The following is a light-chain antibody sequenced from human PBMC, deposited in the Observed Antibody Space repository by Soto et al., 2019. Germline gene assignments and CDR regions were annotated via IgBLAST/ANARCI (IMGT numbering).Light chain of an antibody. CDR1: QSVGRNY. Sequence: EIVLTQSPGTLSLSPGERATLSCRASQSVGRNYLAWYQQKPGQAPRLLIYGASSRATGIPDRFSGSGSGTDFTLTLSRLEPEDFAVYHCQQYASSLLTFGGGTKVEIK. CDR3: QQYASSLLT. V-gene: IGKV3-20*01. CDR2: GAS. J-gene: IGKJ4*01.